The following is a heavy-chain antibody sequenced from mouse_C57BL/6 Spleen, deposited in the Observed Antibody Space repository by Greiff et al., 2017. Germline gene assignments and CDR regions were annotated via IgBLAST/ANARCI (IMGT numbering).Heavy chain of an antibody. J-gene: IGHJ4*01. D-gene: IGHD1-1*01. CDR3: TREDYGSSYYAMDY. CDR2: ISSGGDYI. CDR1: GFTFSSYA. Sequence: EVKVEESGEGLVKPGGSLKLSCAASGFTFSSYAMSWVRQTPEKRLVWVAYISSGGDYIYYADTVKGRFTISRGNARNTLYLQMSSLKSEDTAMYYCTREDYGSSYYAMDYWGQGTSVTVSS. V-gene: IGHV5-9-1*02.